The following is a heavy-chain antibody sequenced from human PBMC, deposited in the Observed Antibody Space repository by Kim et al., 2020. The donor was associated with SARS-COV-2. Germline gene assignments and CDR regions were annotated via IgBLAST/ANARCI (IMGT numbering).Heavy chain of an antibody. D-gene: IGHD3-16*02. J-gene: IGHJ6*02. CDR3: ARVNFGGVIVVYYGMDV. V-gene: IGHV3-21*01. CDR1: GFTFSSYS. Sequence: GGSLRLSCAASGFTFSSYSMNWVRQAPGKGLEWVSSISSSSSYIYYADSVKGRFTISRDNAKNSLYLQINSLRAEDTAVYYCARVNFGGVIVVYYGMDVWGQGTTVTVSS. CDR2: ISSSSSYI.